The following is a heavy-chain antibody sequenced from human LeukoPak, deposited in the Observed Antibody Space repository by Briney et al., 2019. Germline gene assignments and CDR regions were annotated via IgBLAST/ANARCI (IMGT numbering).Heavy chain of an antibody. Sequence: PSETLSLTCTVSGGSISSSSHYWGWIRQPPGKGLEWIGSIYYSGSTYYNPSLKSRVTISVDTSKNQFSLKLSSVTAADTAVYYCARVAAGANWFDPWGQGTLVTVSS. V-gene: IGHV4-39*07. CDR2: IYYSGST. CDR3: ARVAAGANWFDP. J-gene: IGHJ5*02. CDR1: GGSISSSSHY. D-gene: IGHD3-10*01.